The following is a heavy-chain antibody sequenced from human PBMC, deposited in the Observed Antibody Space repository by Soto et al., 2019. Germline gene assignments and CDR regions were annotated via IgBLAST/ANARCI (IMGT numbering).Heavy chain of an antibody. CDR2: IYPGDSDT. V-gene: IGHV5-51*01. CDR1: GYRFTNYW. Sequence: PGESLKISCKGSGYRFTNYWIAWVRQMPGKGLEWMGIIYPGDSDTRYSPSFQGQVTISADKSINTAYLQWSSLKASDTAIYYCARQDGSGIYYFDYWGHGTLVTVSS. CDR3: ARQDGSGIYYFDY. J-gene: IGHJ4*01. D-gene: IGHD3-10*01.